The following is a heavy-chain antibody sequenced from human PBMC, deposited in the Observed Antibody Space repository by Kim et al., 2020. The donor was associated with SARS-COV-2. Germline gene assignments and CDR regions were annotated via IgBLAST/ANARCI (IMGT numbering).Heavy chain of an antibody. J-gene: IGHJ4*02. CDR3: ASKFCYGHNCHLPIFDF. Sequence: ASVKVSCKTSGYNFIDLYVHWLRQAPGRGLEWLGWVNPKNAQTHFSQNFQGRVAMTRDLSITTVYLELHRLTSGDTAIYYCASKFCYGHNCHLPIFDFWGQGSLITVSS. D-gene: IGHD3-10*01. CDR2: VNPKNAQT. V-gene: IGHV1-2*02. CDR1: GYNFIDLY.